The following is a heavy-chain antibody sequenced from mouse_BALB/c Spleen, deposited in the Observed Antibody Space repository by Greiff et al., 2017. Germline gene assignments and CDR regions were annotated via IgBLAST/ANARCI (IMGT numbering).Heavy chain of an antibody. CDR1: GYTFTSYV. CDR2: INPYNDGT. J-gene: IGHJ4*01. V-gene: IGHV1-14*01. CDR3: ARGLRLRAMDY. Sequence: VQLQQSGPELVKPGASVKMSCKASGYTFTSYVMHWVKQKPGQGLEWIGYINPYNDGTKYNEKFKGKATLTSDKSSSTAYMELRSLTSEDSAVYYCARGLRLRAMDYWGQGTSVTVSS. D-gene: IGHD1-2*01.